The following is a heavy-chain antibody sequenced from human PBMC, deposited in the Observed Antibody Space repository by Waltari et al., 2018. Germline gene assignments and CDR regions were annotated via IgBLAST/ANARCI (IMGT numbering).Heavy chain of an antibody. D-gene: IGHD1-26*01. J-gene: IGHJ4*02. Sequence: VQLQESGPGLVKPSETLSLTCTVSGASVSSTNYYWTWIRQPPGRGLEWIGYIYDSGSTNYNPSLESRVTMSVDTSKRQFSLRLSSVTAADTAVYYCASTSPTCDYFDYWGQGILVTVSS. CDR3: ASTSPTCDYFDY. V-gene: IGHV4-61*01. CDR2: IYDSGST. CDR1: GASVSSTNYY.